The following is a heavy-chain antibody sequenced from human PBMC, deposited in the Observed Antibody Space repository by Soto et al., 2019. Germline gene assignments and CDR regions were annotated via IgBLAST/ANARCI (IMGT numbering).Heavy chain of an antibody. D-gene: IGHD4-17*01. CDR3: AAGDYETRNWFDP. Sequence: GASVKVSCKASGFTFTSSAMQWVRQARGQRLEWIGWIVVGSGNTNYAQKFQERVTITRDMSTSTAYMELSSLRSEDTAVYYCAAGDYETRNWFDPWGQGTLVTVSS. CDR2: IVVGSGNT. CDR1: GFTFTSSA. V-gene: IGHV1-58*02. J-gene: IGHJ5*02.